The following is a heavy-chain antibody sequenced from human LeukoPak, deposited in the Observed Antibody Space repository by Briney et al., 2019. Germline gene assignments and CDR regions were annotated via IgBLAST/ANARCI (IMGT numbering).Heavy chain of an antibody. V-gene: IGHV3-23*01. Sequence: GSLRLSCAASGFTFSSYAMSWVRQAPGKGLEWVSAISGSGGSTYYADSVKGRFTISRDNSKNTLYLQMNSLRAEDTAVYYCARKYYYDSSGYDAYFDYWGQGTLVTVSS. CDR3: ARKYYYDSSGYDAYFDY. D-gene: IGHD3-22*01. J-gene: IGHJ4*02. CDR1: GFTFSSYA. CDR2: ISGSGGST.